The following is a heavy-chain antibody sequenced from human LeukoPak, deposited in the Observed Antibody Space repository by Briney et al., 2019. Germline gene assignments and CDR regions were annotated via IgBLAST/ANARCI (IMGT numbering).Heavy chain of an antibody. CDR1: GLTGSHNY. J-gene: IGHJ5*02. Sequence: GGSLRLSCAASGLTGSHNYVSWVRQAPGKGLEWVSAIHTSGDTCYADSVKGRFTISRDTSKNTLYLQINSLRVGDTAVYYCIVFGDSNHWGQGTLVTVSS. CDR2: IHTSGDT. V-gene: IGHV3-53*01. D-gene: IGHD4-17*01. CDR3: IVFGDSNH.